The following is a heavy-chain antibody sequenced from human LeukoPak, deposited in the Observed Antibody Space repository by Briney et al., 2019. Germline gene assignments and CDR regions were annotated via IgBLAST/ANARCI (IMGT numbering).Heavy chain of an antibody. CDR1: GFTFDDYA. Sequence: GRSLRLSCAASGFTFDDYAMHWVRQAPGKGLEWVSGISWNSGSIGYADSVKGRFTISRDNAKNSLYLQMNSLRAEDTALYYCAKDRTAGYYYGMDVWGQGTTVTVSS. J-gene: IGHJ6*02. V-gene: IGHV3-9*01. CDR3: AKDRTAGYYYGMDV. D-gene: IGHD2-15*01. CDR2: ISWNSGSI.